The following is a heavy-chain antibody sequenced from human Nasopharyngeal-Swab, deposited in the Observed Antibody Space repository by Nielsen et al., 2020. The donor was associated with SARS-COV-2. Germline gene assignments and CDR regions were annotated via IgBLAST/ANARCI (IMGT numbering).Heavy chain of an antibody. Sequence: WIRQPPGKGLEWAAVISYDGSNKYYADSVKGRFTISRDNSKNTLYLQMNSLRAEDTAVYYCAAALTDDFDYWGQGTLVTVSS. J-gene: IGHJ4*02. CDR2: ISYDGSNK. V-gene: IGHV3-30*04. D-gene: IGHD1-20*01. CDR3: AAALTDDFDY.